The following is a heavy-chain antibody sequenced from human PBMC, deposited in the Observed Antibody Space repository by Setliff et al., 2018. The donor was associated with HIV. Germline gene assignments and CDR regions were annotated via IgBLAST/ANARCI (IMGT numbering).Heavy chain of an antibody. V-gene: IGHV3-21*01. CDR3: ARDYSYVGFDL. D-gene: IGHD4-4*01. CDR2: ISGSGTYT. J-gene: IGHJ2*01. CDR1: GFTFTSHS. Sequence: PGGSLRLSCVTSGFTFTSHSMNWVRLRPGKGLEWVASISGSGTYTHYADSVRGRFTVSRGNAKNSLWLQLDSLKVEDTAVYYCARDYSYVGFDLWGRGTLVTVSS.